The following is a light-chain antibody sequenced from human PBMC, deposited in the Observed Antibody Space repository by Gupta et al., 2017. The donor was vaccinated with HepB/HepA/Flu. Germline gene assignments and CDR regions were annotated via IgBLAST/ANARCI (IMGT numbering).Light chain of an antibody. CDR3: QHDNSAYI. V-gene: IGKV1-5*03. Sequence: DIQMTQSPSTLSASVGDRVTITCRASQSISSWLAWYQQKPGKAPKLLIYKASSLESGVPSRFSGSGSGTEFTLTISSLQPDDFATYYCQHDNSAYIFGQGTKLEI. J-gene: IGKJ2*01. CDR1: QSISSW. CDR2: KAS.